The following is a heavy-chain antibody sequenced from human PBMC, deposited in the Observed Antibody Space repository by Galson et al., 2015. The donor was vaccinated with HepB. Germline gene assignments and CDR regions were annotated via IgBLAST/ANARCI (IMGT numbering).Heavy chain of an antibody. D-gene: IGHD2-21*02. CDR1: GFTFSNYA. CDR3: AKNCGGNCYSDFDY. V-gene: IGHV3-23*01. J-gene: IGHJ4*02. Sequence: SLRLSCAASGFTFSNYAMSWVRQAPGKGLEWVSTVSGSGAGTYYAGSVKGRFTISRDKSKNTLYLQMNSLRAEDTAVYYCAKNCGGNCYSDFDYWGQGTLVTVSS. CDR2: VSGSGAGT.